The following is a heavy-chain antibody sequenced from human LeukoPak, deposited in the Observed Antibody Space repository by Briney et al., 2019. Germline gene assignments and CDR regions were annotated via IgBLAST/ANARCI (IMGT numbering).Heavy chain of an antibody. CDR1: GFTISSNY. D-gene: IGHD6-19*01. CDR2: IYGGGRT. J-gene: IGHJ4*02. Sequence: GGSLRLSCAASGFTISSNYMTWVRQAPRKGLEWVSVIYGGGRTDYADSVKGRFTISRDNSKNTLYLQMNSLRAEDTAVYYCATHGKWLEYYFDYWGQGTLVTVSS. CDR3: ATHGKWLEYYFDY. V-gene: IGHV3-66*04.